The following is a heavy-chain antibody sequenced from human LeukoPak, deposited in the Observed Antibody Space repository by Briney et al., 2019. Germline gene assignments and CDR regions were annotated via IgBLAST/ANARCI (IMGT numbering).Heavy chain of an antibody. V-gene: IGHV4-34*01. J-gene: IGHJ6*02. CDR3: ARGGVVLMVYATYYYYGMDV. CDR1: GGSFSGYY. D-gene: IGHD2-8*01. Sequence: PSETLSLTCAVYGGSFSGYYWSWIRQPPGKGLEWIGEINHSGSTNYNPSLKSRVTISVDTSKNQFSLKLSSVTAADTAVYYCARGGVVLMVYATYYYYGMDVWGQGTTVTVSS. CDR2: INHSGST.